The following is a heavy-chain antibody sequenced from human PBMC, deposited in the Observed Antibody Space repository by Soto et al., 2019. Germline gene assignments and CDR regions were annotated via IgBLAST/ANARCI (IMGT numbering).Heavy chain of an antibody. CDR3: ARGRTRYSSGWDWFDP. CDR1: GGTFSSYA. V-gene: IGHV1-69*13. Sequence: SVKVSCKASGGTFSSYAISWVRQAPGQGLEWMGGIIPIFGTANYAQKFQGRVTITADESTSTAYMELSSLRSEDTAVYYCARGRTRYSSGWDWFDPWGQGTLVTVSS. CDR2: IIPIFGTA. J-gene: IGHJ5*02. D-gene: IGHD6-19*01.